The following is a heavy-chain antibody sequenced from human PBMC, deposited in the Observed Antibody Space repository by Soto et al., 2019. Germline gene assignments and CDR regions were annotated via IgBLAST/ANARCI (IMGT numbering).Heavy chain of an antibody. J-gene: IGHJ4*02. CDR3: AKTGVTMLRGLNYFDS. CDR2: ISYSGTT. D-gene: IGHD3-10*01. Sequence: SETLSLTCTVSGDSISSVYNYWSWIRQPPGEGLEWIGFISYSGTTSYSPSLKSRASISMDTPKNQFSLNLNSVTAADTAVYYCAKTGVTMLRGLNYFDSWGQGTLVTVSS. CDR1: GDSISSVYNY. V-gene: IGHV4-30-4*01.